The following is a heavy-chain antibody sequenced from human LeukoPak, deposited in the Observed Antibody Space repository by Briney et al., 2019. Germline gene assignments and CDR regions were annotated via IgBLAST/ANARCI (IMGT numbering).Heavy chain of an antibody. J-gene: IGHJ4*02. CDR3: AKRAGNGGVFGD. V-gene: IGHV3-23*01. CDR1: GFTFSSYA. CDR2: IGDSGGST. Sequence: RGSLRLSCAASGFTFSSYAMSWVRQAPGKGLEWISTIGDSGGSTYYADSVKGRFTISRDNSKNTLDLQMNSLRVEDTALYYCAKRAGNGGVFGDWGPGTLVTVSS. D-gene: IGHD2-8*02.